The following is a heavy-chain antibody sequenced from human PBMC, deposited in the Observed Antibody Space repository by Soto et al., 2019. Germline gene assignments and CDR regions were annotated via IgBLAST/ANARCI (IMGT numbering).Heavy chain of an antibody. J-gene: IGHJ4*02. Sequence: QVHLVQSGAEVKKPGASVKVSCKGSGYAFTTYGITWVRQAPGQGLEWMGWISAHNGNTNYAQKLQGRVTVTRDTSTSTAYTELRSLRSDDTAVYYWARGRYGDYWCQGALVTVSS. D-gene: IGHD1-1*01. CDR1: GYAFTTYG. V-gene: IGHV1-18*01. CDR3: ARGRYGDY. CDR2: ISAHNGNT.